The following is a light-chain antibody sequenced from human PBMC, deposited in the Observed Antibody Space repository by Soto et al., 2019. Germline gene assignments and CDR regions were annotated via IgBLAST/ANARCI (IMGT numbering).Light chain of an antibody. J-gene: IGLJ1*01. CDR2: GNS. CDR3: QSYDSSLSGYV. Sequence: QSVLTQPLSVSGAPVQRVTISCTGSSSNIGAGYDVHWYQQLPGTAPKLLIYGNSSRPSGVPDRFSGSKSGTSASLAITGLQAEDEADYYCQSYDSSLSGYVFGTGTKVTVL. V-gene: IGLV1-40*01. CDR1: SSNIGAGYD.